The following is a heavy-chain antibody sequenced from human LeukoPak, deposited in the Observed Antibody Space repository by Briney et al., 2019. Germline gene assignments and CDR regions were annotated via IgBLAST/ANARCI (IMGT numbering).Heavy chain of an antibody. CDR2: ISSRSTDI. CDR3: AKSTRAVMAMMDV. D-gene: IGHD3-16*01. Sequence: GGSLRLSCAASGFTFSNYSRNWVRQAPGKGLEWGSSISSRSTDIYHADSVKGRFTISRDNAKSSLFLQMNSLRAEDTAVYFCAKSTRAVMAMMDVWGKGTTVTVSS. CDR1: GFTFSNYS. J-gene: IGHJ6*04. V-gene: IGHV3-21*01.